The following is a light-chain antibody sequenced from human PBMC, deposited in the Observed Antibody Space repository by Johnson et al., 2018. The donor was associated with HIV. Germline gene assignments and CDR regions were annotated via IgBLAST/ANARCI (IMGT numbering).Light chain of an antibody. CDR3: GTWDSSLSGYV. J-gene: IGLJ1*01. CDR1: SSNVGNNY. CDR2: ENN. Sequence: QSVLTQPPSVSAAPGQKVTISCSGSSSNVGNNYVSWYQCLPGTAPKLLIFENNKRPSGIPDRFSGSKSGTSATLGINGLQTGDEADYYCGTWDSSLSGYVVGAVTKCPVL. V-gene: IGLV1-51*02.